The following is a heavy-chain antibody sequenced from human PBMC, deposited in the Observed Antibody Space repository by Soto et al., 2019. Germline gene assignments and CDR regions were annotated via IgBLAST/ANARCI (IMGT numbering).Heavy chain of an antibody. J-gene: IGHJ4*02. CDR3: AREFYGDYGSDY. D-gene: IGHD4-17*01. CDR1: GFTFSSYS. CDR2: ISSSSSYI. Sequence: GGSLRLSCAASGFTFSSYSMNWVRQAPGKGLEWVSSISSSSSYIYYADSVKGRFTISRDNAKNSLYLQMNSLRAEDTAVYYCAREFYGDYGSDYWGQGTLVTVSS. V-gene: IGHV3-21*01.